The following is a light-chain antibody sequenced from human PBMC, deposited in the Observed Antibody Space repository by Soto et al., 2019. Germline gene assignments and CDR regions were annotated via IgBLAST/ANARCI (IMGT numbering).Light chain of an antibody. CDR1: PSLAHSDGNTY. CDR3: MQATQLPRT. J-gene: IGKJ2*02. CDR2: KIS. Sequence: DIVMTQTPLSSPVTLGQPASISCRSSPSLAHSDGNTYLSWLQQRPGQPPRLLIYKISNRFSEVPDRFSGSGAGTDFTLRISRVESEDFGVYYCMQATQLPRTFGQGTKLEI. V-gene: IGKV2-24*01.